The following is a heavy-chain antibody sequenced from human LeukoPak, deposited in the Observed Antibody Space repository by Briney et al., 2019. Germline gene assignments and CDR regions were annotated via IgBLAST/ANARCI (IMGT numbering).Heavy chain of an antibody. V-gene: IGHV3-48*03. CDR1: GFTFSSYE. CDR2: ISSSGSTI. Sequence: GGSLRLSCAASGFTFSSYEVHWVRQAPGKGLEWVSYISSSGSTIYYADSVRGRFTISRDNAKNSLYLQMNSLRAEDTAVYYCAREGSYYFDYWGQGTLVTVSS. CDR3: AREGSYYFDY. J-gene: IGHJ4*02.